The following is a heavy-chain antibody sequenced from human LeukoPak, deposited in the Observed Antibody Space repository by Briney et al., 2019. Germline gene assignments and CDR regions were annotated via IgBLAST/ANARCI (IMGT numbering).Heavy chain of an antibody. J-gene: IGHJ6*02. D-gene: IGHD3-16*01. CDR1: GFTFSSYW. CDR2: IKQDGSEK. CDR3: ARDFGDTIYYYGMDV. V-gene: IGHV3-7*03. Sequence: GGSLRLSCAASGFTFSSYWMSWVRQAPGKGLEWVANIKQDGSEKYYVGSVKGRFTISRDNAKNSLYLQMNSLRAEDTAVYYCARDFGDTIYYYGMDVWGQGTTVTVSS.